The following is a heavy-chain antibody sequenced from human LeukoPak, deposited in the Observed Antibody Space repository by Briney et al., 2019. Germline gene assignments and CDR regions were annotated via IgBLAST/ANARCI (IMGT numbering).Heavy chain of an antibody. Sequence: ASVKVSCKASGYTFTGYYMHWVRQAPGQELEWMGWINPNSGGTNYAQKFQGRVTMTRDTSISTAYMELSRLRSDDTAVYYCARGFSYYDSSGYLHVGFDIWGQGTMVTVSS. V-gene: IGHV1-2*02. J-gene: IGHJ3*02. CDR2: INPNSGGT. CDR3: ARGFSYYDSSGYLHVGFDI. CDR1: GYTFTGYY. D-gene: IGHD3-22*01.